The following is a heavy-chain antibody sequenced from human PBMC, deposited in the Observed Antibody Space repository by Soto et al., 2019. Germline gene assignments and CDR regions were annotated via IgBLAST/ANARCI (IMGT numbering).Heavy chain of an antibody. V-gene: IGHV3-23*01. Sequence: GASLRLSYAASGFTFSSYAMTWLRQAPGKGLEWVSGISGSGATTSYADSVKGRFTVSRDNSRNTLYLQMNSLRVEDTAVYYCAKLRYFDWSSYNWFEYWGQGT. D-gene: IGHD3-9*01. CDR3: AKLRYFDWSSYNWFEY. J-gene: IGHJ5*01. CDR2: ISGSGATT. CDR1: GFTFSSYA.